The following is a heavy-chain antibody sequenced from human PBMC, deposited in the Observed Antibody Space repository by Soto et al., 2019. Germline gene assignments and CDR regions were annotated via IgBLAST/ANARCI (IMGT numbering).Heavy chain of an antibody. V-gene: IGHV3-33*01. D-gene: IGHD2-2*01. CDR2: IWYDGSKT. CDR1: GFRFSGYG. Sequence: QVQLVDSGGGVVQPGTSLRLSCVASGFRFSGYGFHWVRQAPGKGLDWVAVIWYDGSKTYYADSLKGRFTISRDDSKNTVYLQMSGLRVEHTAVYYCARDLGSTNYYFDSWGQGTLVTVSS. CDR3: ARDLGSTNYYFDS. J-gene: IGHJ4*02.